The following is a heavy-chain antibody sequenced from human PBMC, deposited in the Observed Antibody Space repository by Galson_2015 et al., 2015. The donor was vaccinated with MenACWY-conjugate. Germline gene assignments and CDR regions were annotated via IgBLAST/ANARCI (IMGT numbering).Heavy chain of an antibody. CDR1: RISFRTYN. J-gene: IGHJ5*02. CDR3: ARDYGSGTYYMGRFDP. V-gene: IGHV3-48*02. CDR2: ISSTSTTI. D-gene: IGHD3-10*01. Sequence: SLRLSCAASRISFRTYNMNWVRQAPGKGLEWVSYISSTSTTIYYADSVKGRFTISRDNAKNSLYLQMNSLRDEDTAVYYCARDYGSGTYYMGRFDPWGQGTLVTVSS.